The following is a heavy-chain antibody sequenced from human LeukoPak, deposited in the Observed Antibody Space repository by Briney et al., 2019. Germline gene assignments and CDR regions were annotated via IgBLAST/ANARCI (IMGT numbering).Heavy chain of an antibody. CDR3: ARGGLVVVGDAFDI. Sequence: PSETLSLTCTVSGGSISSSSYYWGWIRQPPGKGLEWIGSIYYSGSTYYNPSLKSRVTISVDTSKNQFSLKLSSVTAADTAVYYCARGGLVVVGDAFDIWGQGTMVTVSS. V-gene: IGHV4-39*07. D-gene: IGHD3-22*01. CDR2: IYYSGST. CDR1: GGSISSSSYY. J-gene: IGHJ3*02.